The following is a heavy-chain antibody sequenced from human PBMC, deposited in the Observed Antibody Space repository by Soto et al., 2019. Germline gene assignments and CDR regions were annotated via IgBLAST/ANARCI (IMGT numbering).Heavy chain of an antibody. D-gene: IGHD3-10*01. J-gene: IGHJ6*02. V-gene: IGHV3-23*01. CDR2: ISGSDGST. CDR3: AKAIQYGSGSYHYYYGMDV. CDR1: GFTFSSYA. Sequence: PGGSLRLSCAASGFTFSSYAMSWVRQAPGKGLEWVSAISGSDGSTYHAESVKGRFTISRDNSKNTLYLQMNSLRAEDTAVYYCAKAIQYGSGSYHYYYGMDVWGQGTTVTVSS.